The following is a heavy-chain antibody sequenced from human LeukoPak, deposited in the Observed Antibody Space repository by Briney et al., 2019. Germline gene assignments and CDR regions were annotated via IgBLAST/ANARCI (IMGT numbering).Heavy chain of an antibody. CDR2: ISYDGSNK. V-gene: IGHV3-30*03. Sequence: GGSLRLSCTASGFTFSNAWMSWVRQAPGKGLEWVAVISYDGSNKYYADSVKGRFTISRDNSKNTLYLQMNSLRAEDTAVYYCARDGTASGKFDYWGQGTLVTVSS. J-gene: IGHJ4*02. D-gene: IGHD1-7*01. CDR3: ARDGTASGKFDY. CDR1: GFTFSNAW.